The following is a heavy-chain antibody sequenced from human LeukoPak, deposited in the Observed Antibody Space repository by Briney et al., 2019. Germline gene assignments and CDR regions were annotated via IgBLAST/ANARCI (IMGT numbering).Heavy chain of an antibody. D-gene: IGHD6-13*01. Sequence: ASVKVSCKASGYAFTSYAMNWVRQAPGQGLECMGWINTNTGNPTYAQGFTGRFVFSLDTSVSTAYLQISSLKAEDTAVYYCASQIAAAGTGNWFDPWGQGTLVTVSS. CDR2: INTNTGNP. CDR1: GYAFTSYA. J-gene: IGHJ5*02. CDR3: ASQIAAAGTGNWFDP. V-gene: IGHV7-4-1*02.